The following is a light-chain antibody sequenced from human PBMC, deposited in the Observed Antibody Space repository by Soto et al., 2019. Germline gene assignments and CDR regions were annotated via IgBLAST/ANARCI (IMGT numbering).Light chain of an antibody. CDR2: YDD. Sequence: QSVLTQPPSVSEAPRQRVTISCSGSSSNIGNNAVNWYQQLPGQAPKIVIYYDDLLTSGVSDRFSGSKSGISASLAISDLQSDDEADYYCAAWDDSLNAYVFGSGTK. CDR1: SSNIGNNA. J-gene: IGLJ1*01. CDR3: AAWDDSLNAYV. V-gene: IGLV1-36*01.